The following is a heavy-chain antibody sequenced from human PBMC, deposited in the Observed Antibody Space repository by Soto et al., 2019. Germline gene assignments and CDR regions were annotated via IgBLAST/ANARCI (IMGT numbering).Heavy chain of an antibody. CDR2: ISGSGGST. D-gene: IGHD3-22*01. CDR1: GFTFSSYA. CDR3: VRDQDSRGYSVFNL. V-gene: IGHV3-23*01. J-gene: IGHJ5*02. Sequence: PGGSLRLSCAASGFTFSSYAMSWVRQAPGKGLEWVLAISGSGGSTYYADSVKGRFTISRDNSKNTLYLQMNSLRAEDTAVYFCVRDQDSRGYSVFNLWGQGTQVTVSS.